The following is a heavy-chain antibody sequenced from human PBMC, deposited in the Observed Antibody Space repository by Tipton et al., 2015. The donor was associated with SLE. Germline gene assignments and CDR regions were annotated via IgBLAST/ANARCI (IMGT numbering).Heavy chain of an antibody. CDR3: ARAEFSSNWYMYWHFDL. V-gene: IGHV4-39*02. CDR2: IDHSGVT. D-gene: IGHD6-13*01. Sequence: TLSLTCTVSGGSISSNSYYWTWIRQPPGKGLEWIGDIDHSGVTHYNPSLKSRVTISRDTSGNQFSLNLHSVTAADTAVYFCARAEFSSNWYMYWHFDLWGRGTLVTVSS. J-gene: IGHJ2*01. CDR1: GGSISSNSYY.